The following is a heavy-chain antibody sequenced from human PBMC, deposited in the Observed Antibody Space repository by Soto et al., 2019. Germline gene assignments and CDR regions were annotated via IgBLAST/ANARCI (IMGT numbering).Heavy chain of an antibody. CDR1: GFSLSNAGLG. CDR2: IFSNDEK. J-gene: IGHJ5*02. V-gene: IGHV2-26*04. Sequence: QVTVKESGPVLVKPTETLTLTCTVSGFSLSNAGLGVSWIRQPPGKALEWLAHIFSNDEKSYSTSLKGRLTISKDSSKSQVVLTMTIMDPVDTATYYCASTYSTSWYWFDPWGQGTLVTVSS. CDR3: ASTYSTSWYWFDP. D-gene: IGHD6-13*01.